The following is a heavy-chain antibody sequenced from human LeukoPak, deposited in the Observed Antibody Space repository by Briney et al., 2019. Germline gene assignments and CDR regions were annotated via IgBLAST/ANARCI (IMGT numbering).Heavy chain of an antibody. CDR3: VREFRGGYFDY. CDR1: GNTFTNYY. Sequence: ASVKVSCKASGNTFTNYYVHWVRQAPGQGLEWLGLINPDGISTNYAQRSQGRVTMTRDTSTGTVYMELSSLISDDTALCYCVREFRGGYFDYWGQGTLVTVSS. J-gene: IGHJ4*02. D-gene: IGHD3-10*01. CDR2: INPDGIST. V-gene: IGHV1-46*01.